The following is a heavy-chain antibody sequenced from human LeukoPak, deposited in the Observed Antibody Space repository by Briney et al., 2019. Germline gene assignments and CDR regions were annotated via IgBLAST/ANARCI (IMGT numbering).Heavy chain of an antibody. J-gene: IGHJ4*02. CDR1: GFTFDDYA. CDR3: AKGGTY. Sequence: GRSLRLSCAASGFTFDDYAMHWVRQAPGKGLECVSGISWNSGSINYAASVKGRFTISRDNAKNSLYLQMNSLRAEDTALYYCAKGGTYWGQGTLVTVSS. CDR2: ISWNSGSI. D-gene: IGHD1-1*01. V-gene: IGHV3-9*01.